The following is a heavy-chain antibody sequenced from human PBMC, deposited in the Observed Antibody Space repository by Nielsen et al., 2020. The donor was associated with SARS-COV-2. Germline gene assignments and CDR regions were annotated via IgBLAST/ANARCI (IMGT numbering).Heavy chain of an antibody. CDR2: IYSGGSIT. CDR1: GFNFSSYA. D-gene: IGHD6-19*01. V-gene: IGHV3-23*03. J-gene: IGHJ6*02. Sequence: GESLKISCAASGFNFSSYAMSWVRQAPGKGLEWVSVIYSGGSITYYSDSVKGRFTVSRDNSKNTLYLQMNSLRAEDTAVYYCARDSQWLVTGYYYYGMDVWGQGTTVTVSS. CDR3: ARDSQWLVTGYYYYGMDV.